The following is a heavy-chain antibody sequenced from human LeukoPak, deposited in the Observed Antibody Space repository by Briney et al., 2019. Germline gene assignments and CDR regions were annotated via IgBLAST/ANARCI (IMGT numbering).Heavy chain of an antibody. CDR1: GFIFSDHN. V-gene: IGHV3-72*01. Sequence: GGSLRLSCVASGFIFSDHNMDWVRQAPGKGLEWVGRIRNKANSYIIEDAASVRGRFTISRDDSKNSLFLQMNGLRAEDTAVYYCARDAGWSLDPWGQGTLVTVSS. J-gene: IGHJ5*02. D-gene: IGHD3-3*01. CDR3: ARDAGWSLDP. CDR2: IRNKANSYII.